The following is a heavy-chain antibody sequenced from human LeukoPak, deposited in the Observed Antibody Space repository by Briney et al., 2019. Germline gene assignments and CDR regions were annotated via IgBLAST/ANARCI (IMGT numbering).Heavy chain of an antibody. CDR2: IRYDGSNK. CDR1: GFTFSSYG. CDR3: AKDPSFRPGYFDY. V-gene: IGHV3-30*02. Sequence: GGSLRLSCAASGFTFSSYGMHWVRQAPGKGLEWVAFIRYDGSNKYYADSVKGRFTISRDNSKTTLYLQMNSLRAEDTAVYYCAKDPSFRPGYFDYWGQGTLVTVSS. J-gene: IGHJ4*02.